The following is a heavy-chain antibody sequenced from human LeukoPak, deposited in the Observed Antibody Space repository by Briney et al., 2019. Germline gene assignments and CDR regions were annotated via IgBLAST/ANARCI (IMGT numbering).Heavy chain of an antibody. CDR2: IIPIFGTA. CDR3: ARDLGLYGGNSALDY. Sequence: SVKVSCKASGGTFSSNAISWVRQAPGQRLEWMGGIIPIFGTANYSQKFQGRVTITADEATSTAYMELSRLSSEDTAAYYCARDLGLYGGNSALDYWGQGTLVTVSS. D-gene: IGHD4-23*01. CDR1: GGTFSSNA. V-gene: IGHV1-69*01. J-gene: IGHJ4*02.